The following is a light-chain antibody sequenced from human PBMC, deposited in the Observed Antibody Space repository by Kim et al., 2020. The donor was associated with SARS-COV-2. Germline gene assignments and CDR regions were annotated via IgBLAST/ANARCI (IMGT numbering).Light chain of an antibody. CDR2: AAS. V-gene: IGKV1-9*01. CDR1: QGINNH. CDR3: QQFIRGVT. J-gene: IGKJ3*01. Sequence: SASFGDRVTITCRASQGINNHLAWYQQKPGKAPKLLIYAASTLQSGVPSRFSGSGSGTEFTLTISSLQPEDFATYYCQQFIRGVTFGPGTKVDIK.